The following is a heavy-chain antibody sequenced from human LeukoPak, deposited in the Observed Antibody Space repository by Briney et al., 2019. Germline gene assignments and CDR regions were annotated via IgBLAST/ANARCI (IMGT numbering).Heavy chain of an antibody. CDR3: ARDLNYYDSSGYNYYYYMDV. Sequence: PSETLSLTCTVSGGSISSYYWSWIRQPPGKGLEWIGYIYYRGSTNYNPSLKSRVTISVDTSKNQFSLKLSSVTAADTAVYYCARDLNYYDSSGYNYYYYMDVWGKGTTVTISS. CDR2: IYYRGST. V-gene: IGHV4-59*01. CDR1: GGSISSYY. D-gene: IGHD3-22*01. J-gene: IGHJ6*03.